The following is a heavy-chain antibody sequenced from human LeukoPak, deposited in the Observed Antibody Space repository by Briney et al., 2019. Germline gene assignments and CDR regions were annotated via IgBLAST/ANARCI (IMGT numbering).Heavy chain of an antibody. J-gene: IGHJ5*02. Sequence: LSLTCAVYGGSFSSYAMHWVRQAPGKGLEWVAVISYDGSNKYYADSVKGRFTISRDNSKNTLYLQMNSLRAEDTAVFYCARDYEYSSSSVTYNWFDPWGQGTLVTVSS. CDR3: ARDYEYSSSSVTYNWFDP. CDR2: ISYDGSNK. CDR1: GGSFSSYA. D-gene: IGHD6-6*01. V-gene: IGHV3-30-3*01.